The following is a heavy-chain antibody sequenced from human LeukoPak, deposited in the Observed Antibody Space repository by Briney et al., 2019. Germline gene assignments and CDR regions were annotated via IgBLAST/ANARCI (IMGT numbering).Heavy chain of an antibody. CDR3: ARTLRNYYYGMDV. CDR2: INHSGST. D-gene: IGHD4-17*01. CDR1: GGSFSGYY. Sequence: KPSETLSLTCAVYGGSFSGYYWSWIRQPPGKGLEWIGEINHSGSTNYNPSLKSRVTISVDTSKNQFSLKLSSVTAADTAVYYCARTLRNYYYGMDVWGQGTTVTVSS. J-gene: IGHJ6*02. V-gene: IGHV4-34*01.